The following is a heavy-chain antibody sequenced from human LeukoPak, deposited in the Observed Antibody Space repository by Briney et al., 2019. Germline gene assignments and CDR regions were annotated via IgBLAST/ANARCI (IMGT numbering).Heavy chain of an antibody. D-gene: IGHD2-15*01. CDR3: AKDHRGYCSGRNCYSHY. J-gene: IGHJ4*02. Sequence: HPAGTLRLSCAASGFTFTNYGMHWLRQAPGKGLEWVAFIRYDGNYKFFADSVKGRFAISRDNSNSTVFLQMNSLRAEDTAVYYCAKDHRGYCSGRNCYSHYWGQGTLVTVSS. V-gene: IGHV3-30*02. CDR2: IRYDGNYK. CDR1: GFTFTNYG.